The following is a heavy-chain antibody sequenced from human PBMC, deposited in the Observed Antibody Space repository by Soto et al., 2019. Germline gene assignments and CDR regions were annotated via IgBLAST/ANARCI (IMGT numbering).Heavy chain of an antibody. Sequence: QVQLVQSGAEVKKPGASVKVSCKVSGYTLTELSMHWVRQAPGKGLEWKGGFDPEDGETIYAQKFQGRVNITEDTATDTAYMELSSLRSEDTAVYYCATDLSRVDKWNRWGLWGQGTLVTVSS. CDR3: ATDLSRVDKWNRWGL. V-gene: IGHV1-24*01. CDR2: FDPEDGET. J-gene: IGHJ4*02. D-gene: IGHD1-20*01. CDR1: GYTLTELS.